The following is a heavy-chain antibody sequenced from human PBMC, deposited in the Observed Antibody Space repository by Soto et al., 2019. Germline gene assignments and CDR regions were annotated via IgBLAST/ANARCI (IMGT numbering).Heavy chain of an antibody. CDR2: ISGSGGST. V-gene: IGHV3-23*01. CDR3: ARDSPDTPQNIVVVPAAMDYYYYMDV. CDR1: GFTFSSYA. Sequence: GGSLRLSCAASGFTFSSYAMSWVRQAPGKGLEWVSAISGSGGSTYYADSVKGRFTISRDNSKNTLYLQMNSLRAEDTAVYYCARDSPDTPQNIVVVPAAMDYYYYMDVWGKGTTVTVSS. J-gene: IGHJ6*03. D-gene: IGHD2-2*01.